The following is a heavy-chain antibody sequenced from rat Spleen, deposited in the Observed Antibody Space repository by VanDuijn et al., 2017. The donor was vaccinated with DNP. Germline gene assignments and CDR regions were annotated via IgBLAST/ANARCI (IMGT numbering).Heavy chain of an antibody. CDR2: IIYDGSRT. J-gene: IGHJ2*01. V-gene: IGHV5-7*01. Sequence: EVQLVESGGGLVQPGRSLKLSCAASGFTFSDYNMAWVRQAPKKGLEWVATIIYDGSRTYYRDSVRGRFTISRDNAKSSLYLQMDSLRSEDTATYYCTRVRYYGGPRGFDYWGQGVMVTVSS. CDR3: TRVRYYGGPRGFDY. CDR1: GFTFSDYN. D-gene: IGHD1-11*01.